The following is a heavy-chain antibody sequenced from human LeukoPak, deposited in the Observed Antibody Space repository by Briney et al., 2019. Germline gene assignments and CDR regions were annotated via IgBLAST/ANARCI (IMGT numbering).Heavy chain of an antibody. CDR2: IYHSGST. CDR1: GYSISSGYY. CDR3: ARVAYCSGGSCYLGWFDP. J-gene: IGHJ5*02. V-gene: IGHV4-38-2*02. Sequence: SETLSLTCTVSGYSISSGYYWGWIRQPPGKGLEWIGSIYHSGSTYYNPSLKSRVTISVDTSKNQFSLKLSSVTAADTAVYYCARVAYCSGGSCYLGWFDPWGQGTLVTVSS. D-gene: IGHD2-15*01.